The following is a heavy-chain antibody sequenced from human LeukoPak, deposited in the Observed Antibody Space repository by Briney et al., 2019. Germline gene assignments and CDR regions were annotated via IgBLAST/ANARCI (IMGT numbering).Heavy chain of an antibody. Sequence: GASVKVSCKASGYTFTSYDINWVRQATGQGLEGMGWMNPNSGNTGYAQKFQGRVTMTRNTSISTAYMELSSLRSEDTAVYYCARGPLFDWLSYFYYYYYYMDVWGKGTTVTISS. CDR2: MNPNSGNT. CDR3: ARGPLFDWLSYFYYYYYYMDV. CDR1: GYTFTSYD. D-gene: IGHD3-9*01. J-gene: IGHJ6*03. V-gene: IGHV1-8*01.